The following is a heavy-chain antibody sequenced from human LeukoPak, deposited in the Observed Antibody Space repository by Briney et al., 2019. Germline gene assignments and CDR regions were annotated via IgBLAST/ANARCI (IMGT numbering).Heavy chain of an antibody. CDR1: GGSFSGYY. J-gene: IGHJ4*02. Sequence: SETLSLTCAVYGGSFSGYYWSWIRQPPGKGLEWIGEINHSGSTNYNPSLKSRVTISVDTSKNQFSLKLSSVTAADTAAYYCARGTKYYDFWSGYLPPYFDYWGQGTLVTVSS. CDR2: INHSGST. CDR3: ARGTKYYDFWSGYLPPYFDY. V-gene: IGHV4-34*01. D-gene: IGHD3-3*01.